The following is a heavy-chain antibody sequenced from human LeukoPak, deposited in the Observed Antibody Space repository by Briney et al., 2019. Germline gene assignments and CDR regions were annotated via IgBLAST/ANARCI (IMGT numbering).Heavy chain of an antibody. D-gene: IGHD3-22*01. Sequence: GDLQLSCAASGFTFSSYWMHWVRQAPGKGLVWVSRINSDGSSTSYADSVKGRFTISRDNAKNTLYLQMNSLRAEDTAVYYCARVGYDSSGYYYWGQGTLVTVSS. CDR3: ARVGYDSSGYYY. CDR1: GFTFSSYW. CDR2: INSDGSST. V-gene: IGHV3-74*01. J-gene: IGHJ4*02.